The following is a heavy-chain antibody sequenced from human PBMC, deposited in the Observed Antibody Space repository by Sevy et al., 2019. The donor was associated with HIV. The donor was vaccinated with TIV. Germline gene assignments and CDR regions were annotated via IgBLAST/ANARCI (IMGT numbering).Heavy chain of an antibody. CDR3: ARNFDY. Sequence: SETLSLTCTVSGCSISSGNFLWSWIRQTPGKGREWIGTVNYSGRTYYNPSLKSRVTISEDTSKNQFSLNLNPVTAADTAVYFCARNFDYWGQGTLVTVSS. CDR2: VNYSGRT. CDR1: GCSISSGNFL. J-gene: IGHJ4*02. V-gene: IGHV4-39*01.